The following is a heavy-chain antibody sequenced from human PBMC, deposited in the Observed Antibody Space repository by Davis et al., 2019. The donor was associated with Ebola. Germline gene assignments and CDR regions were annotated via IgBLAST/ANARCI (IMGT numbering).Heavy chain of an antibody. J-gene: IGHJ4*02. CDR1: GSSLSTSGVG. V-gene: IGHV2-5*01. CDR3: AHKIMTNKPSAGVLDY. D-gene: IGHD3-16*01. CDR2: IYWNDDK. Sequence: SGPTLVKPTQTLTLTCTFSGSSLSTSGVGVGWIRQPPGKALEWLALIYWNDDKRYSPSLKSRLTITKDTPKNQVVLTMTNMDPVETATYYCAHKIMTNKPSAGVLDYWGQGTLVTVSS.